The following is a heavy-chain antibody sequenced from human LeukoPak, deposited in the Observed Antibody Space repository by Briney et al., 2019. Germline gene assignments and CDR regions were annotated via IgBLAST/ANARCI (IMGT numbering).Heavy chain of an antibody. CDR2: IFSGGST. CDR3: ARTLPGSYSDG. V-gene: IGHV3-53*01. Sequence: GGSLRLSCAASGFSVSSNYMSWVRQAPGKGLEWVSVIFSGGSTYYADSVKGRFTISRDDSKNTVYLQLNGLRAEDTAVYYCARTLPGSYSDGWGQGTLVAVS. D-gene: IGHD7-27*01. CDR1: GFSVSSNY. J-gene: IGHJ4*02.